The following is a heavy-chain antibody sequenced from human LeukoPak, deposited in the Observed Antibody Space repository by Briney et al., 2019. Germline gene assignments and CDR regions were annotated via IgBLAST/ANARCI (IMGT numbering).Heavy chain of an antibody. V-gene: IGHV3-23*01. J-gene: IGHJ4*02. D-gene: IGHD3-10*01. CDR2: ISADSATT. CDR1: GITFSNYS. Sequence: GGSLRLSCAASGITFSNYSMTWVRQAPGKGLEWVSVISADSATTFYADSVKGRFTISRDNAKNTVFLQMSSLRAEDTALYYCARKSASGNYPLDYWGQGTLVTVSS. CDR3: ARKSASGNYPLDY.